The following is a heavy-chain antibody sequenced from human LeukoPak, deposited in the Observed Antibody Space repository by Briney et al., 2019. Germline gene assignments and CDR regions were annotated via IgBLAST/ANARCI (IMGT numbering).Heavy chain of an antibody. CDR2: IYSGGST. V-gene: IGHV3-66*01. Sequence: PGGSLRLSCAASGFTVSSNYMSWVRQAPGKGLEWVSVIYSGGSTYYADSVKGRFTISRDNSKNTLYLQMNSLRAEDTAVYYCARDSGYSSSWGIQNDAFDIWGQGTMVSVSS. J-gene: IGHJ3*02. CDR3: ARDSGYSSSWGIQNDAFDI. D-gene: IGHD6-13*01. CDR1: GFTVSSNY.